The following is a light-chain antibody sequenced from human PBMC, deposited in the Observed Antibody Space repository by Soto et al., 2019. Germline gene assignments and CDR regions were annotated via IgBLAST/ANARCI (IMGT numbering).Light chain of an antibody. V-gene: IGLV3-21*02. CDR1: NIGDKS. Sequence: SYELAQPPSVSVAPGQTASITCGGNNIGDKSVHWYQQKPGQAPVLVVHDDSDRPSGIPERFSGSNSGNTATLTISRVEGGDEADYYCQVRDSSSDHVVFGGGTQLTVL. CDR2: DDS. J-gene: IGLJ2*01. CDR3: QVRDSSSDHVV.